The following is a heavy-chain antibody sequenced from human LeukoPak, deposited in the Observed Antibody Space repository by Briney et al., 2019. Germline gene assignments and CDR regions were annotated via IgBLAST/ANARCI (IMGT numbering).Heavy chain of an antibody. CDR3: ARDSGSTVAGY. CDR2: IIPILGIA. J-gene: IGHJ4*02. CDR1: GGTFSSYA. V-gene: IGHV1-69*04. D-gene: IGHD6-19*01. Sequence: GSSVKVSCKASGGTFSSYAISWVGQAPGQGLEWMGRIIPILGIANYAQKFQGRVTITADKSTSTAYMELSSLRSEDTAVYYCARDSGSTVAGYWGQGTLVTVSS.